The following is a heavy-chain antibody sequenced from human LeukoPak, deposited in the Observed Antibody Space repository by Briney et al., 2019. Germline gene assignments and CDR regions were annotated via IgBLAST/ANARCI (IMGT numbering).Heavy chain of an antibody. CDR3: ARGGYIAAIGNFNY. CDR2: INPNSGGT. V-gene: IGHV1-2*04. D-gene: IGHD6-13*01. Sequence: GASVKVSCTASGYTFTGYYMHWVRQAPGQGLEWMGWINPNSGGTNYAQKFQGWVTMTRDTSISTAYMELSRLRSDGTAVHYCARGGYIAAIGNFNYWGQGTLVTVSS. J-gene: IGHJ4*02. CDR1: GYTFTGYY.